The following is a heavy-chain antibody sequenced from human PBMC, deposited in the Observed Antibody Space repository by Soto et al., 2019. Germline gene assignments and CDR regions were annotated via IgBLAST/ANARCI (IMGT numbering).Heavy chain of an antibody. J-gene: IGHJ4*01. CDR1: GFTFSTYE. CDR3: VRGGYYWDN. D-gene: IGHD3-3*01. Sequence: PGGSLRLSCAASGFTFSTYEMTWVRQAPGKGLEWVSYIGSGGTIFYADSVKGRFTISRDNARNSLYLQMNSLRDEDTAVYYCVRGGYYWDNWGRGSLVTVSS. V-gene: IGHV3-48*03. CDR2: IGSGGTI.